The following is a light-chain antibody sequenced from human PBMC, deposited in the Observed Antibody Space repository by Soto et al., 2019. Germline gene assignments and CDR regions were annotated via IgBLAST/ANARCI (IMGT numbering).Light chain of an antibody. CDR3: HQYKNWPPIT. J-gene: IGKJ5*01. V-gene: IGKV3-15*01. CDR2: GAS. Sequence: ETVMPQSPATLSVSPGDRATLSCRASQSVGSDLAWYQQKRGQAPRLLIYGASTSATGIPARFSGSASGTEFTLTISGLQSEDFAAYYCHQYKNWPPITFGQGTRLEIK. CDR1: QSVGSD.